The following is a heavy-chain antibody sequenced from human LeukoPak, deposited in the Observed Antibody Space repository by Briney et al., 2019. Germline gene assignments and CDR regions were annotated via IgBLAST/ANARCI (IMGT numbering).Heavy chain of an antibody. D-gene: IGHD1-26*01. Sequence: GGSLRLSCAASGFTFSSYWMSWARQAPGKGLEWVANIKQDGSEKYYVDSVKGRFTISRDNAKNSLYLQMNSLRAEDTAVYYCARGELPYYYYYMDVWGKGTTDTVSS. CDR3: ARGELPYYYYYMDV. J-gene: IGHJ6*03. CDR2: IKQDGSEK. V-gene: IGHV3-7*01. CDR1: GFTFSSYW.